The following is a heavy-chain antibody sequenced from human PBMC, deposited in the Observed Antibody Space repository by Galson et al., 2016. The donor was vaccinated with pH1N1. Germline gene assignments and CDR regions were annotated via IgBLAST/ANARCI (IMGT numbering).Heavy chain of an antibody. J-gene: IGHJ2*01. CDR2: ISYVESNK. D-gene: IGHD4-17*01. V-gene: IGHV3-30-3*01. Sequence: SLRLSCAASGFTFSHYAIHWVHQAPGKGLEWVAVISYVESNKDYADSVKGRFTVSRDNSKNTLYLQMNSLRAEDTALYYCARDHVYGDYFERFFDLWGRGTLVTVSS. CDR3: ARDHVYGDYFERFFDL. CDR1: GFTFSHYA.